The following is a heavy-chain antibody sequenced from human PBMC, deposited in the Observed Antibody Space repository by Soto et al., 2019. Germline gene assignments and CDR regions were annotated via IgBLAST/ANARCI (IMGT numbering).Heavy chain of an antibody. V-gene: IGHV4-59*01. CDR3: ARGSSGYDYVWGSYRLNWFDP. J-gene: IGHJ5*02. Sequence: TSETLSLTCTVSGGSISSYYWSWIRQPPGKGLEWIGYIYYSGSTNYNPSLKSRVTISVDTSKNQFSLKLSSVTAADTAVYYCARGSSGYDYVWGSYRLNWFDPWGQGTLVTVSS. CDR1: GGSISSYY. CDR2: IYYSGST. D-gene: IGHD3-16*02.